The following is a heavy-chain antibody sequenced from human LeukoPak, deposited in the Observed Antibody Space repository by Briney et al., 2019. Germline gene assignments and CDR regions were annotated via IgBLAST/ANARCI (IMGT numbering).Heavy chain of an antibody. V-gene: IGHV3-23*01. Sequence: PGGSLRLSCAASGFTFSSYAMSWVRQAPGKGLEWVSAISGSGGSTYYADSVKGRFTISRDNSKNTLYLQMNSLRAEDTAVYYCEKDRNGDYGLCDYWGQGTLVTVSS. CDR2: ISGSGGST. D-gene: IGHD4-17*01. J-gene: IGHJ4*02. CDR1: GFTFSSYA. CDR3: EKDRNGDYGLCDY.